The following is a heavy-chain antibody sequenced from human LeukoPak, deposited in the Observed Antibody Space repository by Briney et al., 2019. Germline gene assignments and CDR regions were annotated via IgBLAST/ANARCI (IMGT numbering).Heavy chain of an antibody. D-gene: IGHD6-13*01. J-gene: IGHJ6*02. CDR1: GFTFSSYW. CDR2: INSDGSST. CDR3: ARGGPYSSSLRHYYYGMDV. V-gene: IGHV3-74*01. Sequence: GGSLRLSCAASGFTFSSYWMHWVRQAPGKGLVWVSRINSDGSSTSYAGSVKGRFTISRDNAKNTLYLQMNSLRAEDTAVYYCARGGPYSSSLRHYYYGMDVWGQGTTVTVSS.